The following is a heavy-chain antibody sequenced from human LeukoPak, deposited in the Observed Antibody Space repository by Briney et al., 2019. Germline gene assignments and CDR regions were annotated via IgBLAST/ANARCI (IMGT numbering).Heavy chain of an antibody. Sequence: PSKTLSLTCTVSGGSISSSYYYWGWIRQPPGKGLEWIGSIYYSGSTYYNPSLKSRVTISVDTSKNQFSLKLSSVTAADTAAYYCARHAVAGLATIDYWGQGTLVTVSS. V-gene: IGHV4-39*07. CDR3: ARHAVAGLATIDY. CDR2: IYYSGST. D-gene: IGHD6-19*01. J-gene: IGHJ4*02. CDR1: GGSISSSYYY.